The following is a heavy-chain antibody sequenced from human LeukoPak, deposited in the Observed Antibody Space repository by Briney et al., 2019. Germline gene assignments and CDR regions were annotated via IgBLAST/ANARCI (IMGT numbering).Heavy chain of an antibody. Sequence: GRSLRLSCAASGFTFSSYGMHWVRQAPGKGLEWVAVISYDGSNKYYADSVKGRFTISRDNSKNTLYLQMNSLRAEDTAVYYCASNAGYSSGWKVYWGQGTLVTVSS. CDR3: ASNAGYSSGWKVY. J-gene: IGHJ4*02. V-gene: IGHV3-30*03. CDR1: GFTFSSYG. CDR2: ISYDGSNK. D-gene: IGHD6-19*01.